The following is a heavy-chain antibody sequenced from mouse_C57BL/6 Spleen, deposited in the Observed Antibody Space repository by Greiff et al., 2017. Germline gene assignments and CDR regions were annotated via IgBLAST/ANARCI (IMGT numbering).Heavy chain of an antibody. V-gene: IGHV3-6*01. CDR3: EREDTVGVYFYY. D-gene: IGHD1-1*01. Sequence: EVQRVESGPGLVKPSQSLSLTCSVTGYSITSGYYWNWIRQFPGNKLEWMSYISYDGSNNYNPTLKNRISITRDTSKNQVFLMLNSVTTEDTATYDCEREDTVGVYFYYWGQGTTLTVSS. CDR2: ISYDGSN. CDR1: GYSITSGYY. J-gene: IGHJ2*01.